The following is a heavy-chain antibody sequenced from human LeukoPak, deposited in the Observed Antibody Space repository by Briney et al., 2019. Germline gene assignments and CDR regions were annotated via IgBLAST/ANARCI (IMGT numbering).Heavy chain of an antibody. CDR3: AREHYDSSGPSSYFDL. CDR2: IIPIFGTA. J-gene: IGHJ2*01. Sequence: GASVKVSCKASGGTFSSYAISWVRQAPGQGLEWMGGIIPIFGTANYAQKFQGRVTTTADESTSTAYMELSSLRSEDTAVYYCAREHYDSSGPSSYFDLWGRGTLVTVSS. V-gene: IGHV1-69*01. D-gene: IGHD3-22*01. CDR1: GGTFSSYA.